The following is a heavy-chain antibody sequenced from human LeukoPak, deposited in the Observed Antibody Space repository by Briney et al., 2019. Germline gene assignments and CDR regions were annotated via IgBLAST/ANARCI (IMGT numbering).Heavy chain of an antibody. CDR1: GYTFISFA. J-gene: IGHJ3*02. D-gene: IGHD4-23*01. CDR2: INTNTGNP. V-gene: IGHV7-4-1*02. Sequence: ASVKVSCKASGYTFISFAMSWVRQAPGQGLEWMGWINTNTGNPTYAQGFTGRFVFSLDTSVSTAYLQISSLKAEDTAVYYCARGTNYGGNSLIAFDIWGQGTMVTVSS. CDR3: ARGTNYGGNSLIAFDI.